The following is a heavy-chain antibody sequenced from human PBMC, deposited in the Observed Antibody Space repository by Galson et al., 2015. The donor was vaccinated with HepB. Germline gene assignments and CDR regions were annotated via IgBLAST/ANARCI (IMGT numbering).Heavy chain of an antibody. CDR2: LYSGGST. V-gene: IGHV3-66*01. CDR1: GFTVSSSY. CDR3: VSSALRFLEWLPDY. D-gene: IGHD3-3*01. J-gene: IGHJ4*02. Sequence: SLRLSCAASGFTVSSSYMGWVRQAPGKGLEWVSVLYSGGSTEYADSVKGRFTISRDSSINTLYLQMNSLRVEDTAMYYCVSSALRFLEWLPDYWGQGTLVTVSS.